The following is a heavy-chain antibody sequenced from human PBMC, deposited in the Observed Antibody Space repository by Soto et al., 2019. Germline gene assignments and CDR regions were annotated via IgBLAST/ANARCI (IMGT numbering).Heavy chain of an antibody. V-gene: IGHV3-7*01. Sequence: EVQLVESGGGLVQPGGSLRLSFAASGFTFSSYWMSWVRQAPGKGLEWVANIKQDGSEKYYVDSVKGRFTISRDNAKNSLYLQVNSLRAEDTAVYYCARGGHCSSTSCYTSRSAFDIWGQGTMVTVSS. D-gene: IGHD2-2*02. CDR1: GFTFSSYW. CDR3: ARGGHCSSTSCYTSRSAFDI. J-gene: IGHJ3*02. CDR2: IKQDGSEK.